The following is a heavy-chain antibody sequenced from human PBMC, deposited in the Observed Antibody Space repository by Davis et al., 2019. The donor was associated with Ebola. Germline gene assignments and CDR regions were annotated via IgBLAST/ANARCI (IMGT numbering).Heavy chain of an antibody. V-gene: IGHV4-34*01. CDR3: ARLTYSSSWYDLDY. CDR2: VNDSGST. Sequence: SETLSLTCAVYGGSFSGYYWSWIRQSPEKGLEWIGEVNDSGSTNYSPSLKSRVTLSVDTSKNQFSLKLTSVTAADTAVYYCARLTYSSSWYDLDYWGQGTLVTVSS. CDR1: GGSFSGYY. J-gene: IGHJ4*02. D-gene: IGHD6-13*01.